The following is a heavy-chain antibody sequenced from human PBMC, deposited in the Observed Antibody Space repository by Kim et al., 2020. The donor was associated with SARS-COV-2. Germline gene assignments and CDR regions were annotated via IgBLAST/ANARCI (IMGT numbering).Heavy chain of an antibody. Sequence: SVKGRFTLSSDNAKNTLSLQMNSLRAEDTAIYYCRGFCTGGSCRTDAFDVWGQGTMVTVSS. D-gene: IGHD2-15*01. V-gene: IGHV3-30*03. CDR3: RGFCTGGSCRTDAFDV. J-gene: IGHJ3*01.